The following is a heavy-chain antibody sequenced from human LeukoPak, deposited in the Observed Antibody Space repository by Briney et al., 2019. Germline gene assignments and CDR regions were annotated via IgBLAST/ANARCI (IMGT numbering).Heavy chain of an antibody. CDR1: GFSFSNFA. CDR2: ISSSSSYI. J-gene: IGHJ4*02. V-gene: IGHV3-21*01. CDR3: ARGVLWSGYFYFDY. D-gene: IGHD3-3*01. Sequence: GRSLRLSCAASGFSFSNFAMNWVRQAPGKGLEWVSSISSSSSYIYYADSVKGRFTISRDNAKNSLYLQMNSLRAEDTAVYYCARGVLWSGYFYFDYWGQGTLVTVSS.